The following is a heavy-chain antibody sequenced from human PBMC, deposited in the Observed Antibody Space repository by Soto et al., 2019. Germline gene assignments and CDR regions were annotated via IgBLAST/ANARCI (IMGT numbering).Heavy chain of an antibody. CDR3: ARGEGLRLYYYYGMDV. V-gene: IGHV3-30-3*01. Sequence: GESLRLSCAASGFTFSSYAMHWVRQAPGKGLEWVAVISYDGSNKYYADSVKGRFTISRDNSKNTLYLQMNSLRAEDTAVYYCARGEGLRLYYYYGMDVWGQGTTVTVSS. D-gene: IGHD4-17*01. J-gene: IGHJ6*02. CDR2: ISYDGSNK. CDR1: GFTFSSYA.